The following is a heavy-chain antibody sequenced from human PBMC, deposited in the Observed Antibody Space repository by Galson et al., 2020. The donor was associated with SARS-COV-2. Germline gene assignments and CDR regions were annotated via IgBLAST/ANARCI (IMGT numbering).Heavy chain of an antibody. D-gene: IGHD3-9*01. Sequence: GGSLRLSCAASGFTFSSYEMNWVRQAPGKGLEWVSYISSSGSTIYYADSVKGRFTISRDNAKNSLYLQMNSLRAEDTAVYYCARGLIRYFDWLLGPPHTLLGDYFDYWGQGTLVTVSS. CDR2: ISSSGSTI. V-gene: IGHV3-48*03. J-gene: IGHJ4*02. CDR3: ARGLIRYFDWLLGPPHTLLGDYFDY. CDR1: GFTFSSYE.